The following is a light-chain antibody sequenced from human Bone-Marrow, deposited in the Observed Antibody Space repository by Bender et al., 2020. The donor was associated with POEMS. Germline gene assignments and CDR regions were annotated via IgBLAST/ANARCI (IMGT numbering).Light chain of an antibody. Sequence: QSALTQPPSASGSPGQSVTISCTGTSSDVGGYHYVSWYQQHPGKAPKVLIYDVTKRPPTVPDRFSGSTSGNTASLTISWLQADDEADYYCCSYADNVYVFGPGTTVSVL. V-gene: IGLV2-8*01. CDR1: SSDVGGYHY. CDR3: CSYADNVYV. CDR2: DVT. J-gene: IGLJ1*01.